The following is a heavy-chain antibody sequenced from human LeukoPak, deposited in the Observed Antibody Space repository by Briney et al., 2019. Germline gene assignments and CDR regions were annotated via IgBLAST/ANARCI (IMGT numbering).Heavy chain of an antibody. CDR2: IYSGGST. J-gene: IGHJ4*02. Sequence: GGSLRLSCAASGFTFSSSCMSWVSQAPGKGLEWVSVIYSGGSTYYADSVKGRFTISRDNSMNTLYLQMNSLRADDTAVYYCARDSLVFGTYWGQGTLVTVSS. CDR1: GFTFSSSC. V-gene: IGHV3-53*01. D-gene: IGHD3-16*01. CDR3: ARDSLVFGTY.